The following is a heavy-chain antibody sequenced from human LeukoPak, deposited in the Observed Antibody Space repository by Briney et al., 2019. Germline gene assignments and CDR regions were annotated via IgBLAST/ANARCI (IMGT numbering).Heavy chain of an antibody. CDR2: IYISGST. D-gene: IGHD2-21*01. Sequence: SETLCLTCTVSGGSISSYYWSWIRQPAGKGLEWIGRIYISGSTNYNPSLKSRVTMSVDTSKNQFSLKLSSVTAADTAVYYCARAEVRLNYFDYWGQGTLVTVSS. V-gene: IGHV4-4*07. CDR1: GGSISSYY. CDR3: ARAEVRLNYFDY. J-gene: IGHJ4*02.